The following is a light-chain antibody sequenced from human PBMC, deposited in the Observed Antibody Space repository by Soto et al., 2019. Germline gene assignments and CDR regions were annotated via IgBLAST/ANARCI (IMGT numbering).Light chain of an antibody. CDR3: SSYTSINTWV. V-gene: IGLV2-14*01. J-gene: IGLJ3*02. CDR1: SSDVGGYNY. CDR2: EVS. Sequence: QSALTQPASVSGSPGQSITISCPGTSSDVGGYNYVSWYQQHPGKAPKLMIYEVSNRPSGVSNRFSGSKSGNSASLTISGLQAADEADYYCSSYTSINTWVFGGGTKLTVL.